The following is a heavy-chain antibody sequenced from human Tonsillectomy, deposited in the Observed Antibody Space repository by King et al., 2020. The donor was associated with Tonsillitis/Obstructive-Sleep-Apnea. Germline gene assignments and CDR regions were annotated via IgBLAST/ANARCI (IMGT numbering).Heavy chain of an antibody. CDR3: ATRTTVTTYWYFDL. V-gene: IGHV4-39*02. CDR1: GGSISSSSYY. Sequence: QLQESGPGLVKPSETLSLTCTVSGGSISSSSYYWGWIRQPPGKGLEWIGNVYYSGNTYYNPSLKSGVTISVDTSKNHFSLKLSSVTAADTAVYYCATRTTVTTYWYFDLWGRGTLVTVSS. D-gene: IGHD4-17*01. CDR2: VYYSGNT. J-gene: IGHJ2*01.